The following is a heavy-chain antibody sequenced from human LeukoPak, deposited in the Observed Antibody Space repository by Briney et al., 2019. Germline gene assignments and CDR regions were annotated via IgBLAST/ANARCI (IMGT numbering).Heavy chain of an antibody. V-gene: IGHV3-53*01. CDR3: AKRSSSSWLSGYYFDY. D-gene: IGHD6-13*01. CDR1: GFTVSSNY. Sequence: PGGSLRLSCAASGFTVSSNYMSWVRQAPGKGLEWVSVIYSGGSTYYADSVKGRFTISRDNSKNTLYLQMNSLRAEDTAVYYCAKRSSSSWLSGYYFDYWGQGTLVTVSS. CDR2: IYSGGST. J-gene: IGHJ4*02.